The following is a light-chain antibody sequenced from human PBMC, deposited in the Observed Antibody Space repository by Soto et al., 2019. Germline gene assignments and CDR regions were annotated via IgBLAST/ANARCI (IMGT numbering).Light chain of an antibody. CDR1: QTFNSIY. J-gene: IGKJ1*01. CDR2: GAS. V-gene: IGKV3-20*01. CDR3: RQFGGSHWT. Sequence: EIVLTQSPGTLSLSPGERATLSCRASQTFNSIYLAWYQQKPGQPPRLLIYGASNRATGIPDRFSGSGSGTDFTLTITRLEPEDFAVYYCRQFGGSHWTFGQGTKVESK.